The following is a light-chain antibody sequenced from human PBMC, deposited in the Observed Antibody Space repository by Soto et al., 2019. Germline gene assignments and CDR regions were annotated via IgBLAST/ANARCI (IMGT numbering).Light chain of an antibody. Sequence: EIVLTQSRATLSLSPGEIATLSCGASQSVINYLAWYQQKPGQAPRLLIYDASNRATGIPARFSGSGSGTDFTLTISSLEPEDFAIYYCQQRSNWPPVTFGGGTKVEIK. CDR2: DAS. J-gene: IGKJ4*01. CDR3: QQRSNWPPVT. CDR1: QSVINY. V-gene: IGKV3-11*01.